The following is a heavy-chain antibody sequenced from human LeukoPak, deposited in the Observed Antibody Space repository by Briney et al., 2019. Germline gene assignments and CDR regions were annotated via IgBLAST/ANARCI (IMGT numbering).Heavy chain of an antibody. CDR3: ARTQGGIAAAGTGVLDY. CDR1: GFTFTSYA. Sequence: GGSLRLSCAASGFTFTSYAMSWVRQAPGKALEGVSAISGSGGSTYYADSVKGRFTTSRDNAKNTLYLQMYSLRAEDTAVYYCARTQGGIAAAGTGVLDYWGQGTLVTVSS. D-gene: IGHD6-13*01. J-gene: IGHJ4*02. V-gene: IGHV3-23*01. CDR2: ISGSGGST.